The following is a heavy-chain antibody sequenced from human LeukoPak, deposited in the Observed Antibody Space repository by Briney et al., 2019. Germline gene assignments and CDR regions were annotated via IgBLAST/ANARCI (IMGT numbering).Heavy chain of an antibody. V-gene: IGHV3-49*03. CDR1: GFTFGDYA. D-gene: IGHD3-9*01. J-gene: IGHJ5*02. CDR2: IRSKAYGGTT. CDR3: TKLRYFDWLLNWFDP. Sequence: GGSLRLSCTASGFTFGDYAMSWFRQAPRKGLEWVGFIRSKAYGGTTEYAASVKGRFTISRDDSKSIAYLQMNSLKTEDTAVYYCTKLRYFDWLLNWFDPWGQGTLDTVSS.